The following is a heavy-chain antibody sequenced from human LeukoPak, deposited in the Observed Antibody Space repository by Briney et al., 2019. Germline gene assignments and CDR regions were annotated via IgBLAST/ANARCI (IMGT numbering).Heavy chain of an antibody. CDR2: TYYRSKWYN. V-gene: IGHV6-1*01. CDR3: ARDRGGSSGWYRVWFDP. J-gene: IGHJ5*02. D-gene: IGHD6-19*01. CDR1: GDSVSSNSAA. Sequence: SQTLSLTCAISGDSVSSNSAAWNWIRQSPSRGLEWLGRTYYRSKWYNDYAVSVKSRITINPDTSKNQFSLQLNSLTPEDTAVYYCARDRGGSSGWYRVWFDPWGQGTLVTVSS.